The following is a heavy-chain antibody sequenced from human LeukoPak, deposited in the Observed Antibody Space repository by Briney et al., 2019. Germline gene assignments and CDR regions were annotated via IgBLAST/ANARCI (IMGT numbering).Heavy chain of an antibody. CDR2: ISYDGRKK. V-gene: IGHV3-30*03. CDR1: RFTFSNYG. Sequence: GGSLRLSCAASRFTFSNYGMHWVRQAPGKGLEWVAVISYDGRKKYYADSVKGRFTISRDNSENTVSLQMDSLKTEDAAVFFCARGSGSYYVWGQETLVTVSS. D-gene: IGHD1-26*01. J-gene: IGHJ4*02. CDR3: ARGSGSYYV.